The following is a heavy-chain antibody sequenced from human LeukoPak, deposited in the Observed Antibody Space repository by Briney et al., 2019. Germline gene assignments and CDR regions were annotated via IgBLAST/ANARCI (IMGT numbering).Heavy chain of an antibody. Sequence: SETLSLTCTVSGGSISSGSYYWSWIRQPAGKGLEWIGRIYTSGSTNYNPSLKSRFTISVDTSKNQFSLKLSSVTAADTAVYYCARDRLRYSGSYHDAFDIWGQGTMVTVSS. CDR2: IYTSGST. CDR1: GGSISSGSYY. V-gene: IGHV4-61*02. J-gene: IGHJ3*02. CDR3: ARDRLRYSGSYHDAFDI. D-gene: IGHD1-26*01.